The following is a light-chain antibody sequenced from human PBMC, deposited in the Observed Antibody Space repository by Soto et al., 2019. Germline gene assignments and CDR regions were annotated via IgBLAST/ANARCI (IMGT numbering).Light chain of an antibody. V-gene: IGKV3-11*01. CDR1: QSVGSN. Sequence: EIVVTQFPAVLPVSAGERSTLSCRSSQSVGSNLAWYRQKPGHAPRLLIYAASNRATGIPARFSGSGSGTDFTLTISSLEPEDFAVYYCQQRNNWPPGITFGQGTRLEI. CDR2: AAS. CDR3: QQRNNWPPGIT. J-gene: IGKJ5*01.